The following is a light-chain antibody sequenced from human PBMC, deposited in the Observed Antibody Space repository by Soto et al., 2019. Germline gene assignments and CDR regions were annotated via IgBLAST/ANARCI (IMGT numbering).Light chain of an antibody. Sequence: EIVLTQSPGTLSLSPGDGAIVSCRASQSVSGSYLAWYQQRPGQAPRLLIYGASSRATGIPDRFSGSGSGTDFTLTISRREPEDFALYYCQQYGSSFTFGPGTKVDIK. CDR1: QSVSGSY. CDR2: GAS. V-gene: IGKV3-20*01. J-gene: IGKJ3*01. CDR3: QQYGSSFT.